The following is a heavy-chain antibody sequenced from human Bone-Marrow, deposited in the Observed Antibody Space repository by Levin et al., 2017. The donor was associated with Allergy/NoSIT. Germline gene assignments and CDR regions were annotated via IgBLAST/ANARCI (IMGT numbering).Heavy chain of an antibody. D-gene: IGHD6-13*01. CDR3: ARGCLGSSWSQHDRKNYYYYYGMDV. CDR1: GFTFSSYG. J-gene: IGHJ6*02. CDR2: IWYDGSNK. V-gene: IGHV3-33*01. Sequence: GGSLRLSCAASGFTFSSYGMHWVRQAPGKGLEWVAVIWYDGSNKYYADSVKGRFTISRDNSKNTLYLQMNSLRAEDTAVYYCARGCLGSSWSQHDRKNYYYYYGMDVWGQGTTVTVSS.